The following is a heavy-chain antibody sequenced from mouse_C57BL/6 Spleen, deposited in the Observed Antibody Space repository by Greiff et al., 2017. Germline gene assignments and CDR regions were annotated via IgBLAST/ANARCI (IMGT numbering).Heavy chain of an antibody. CDR3: ARDASLYGNFDV. V-gene: IGHV7-1*01. Sequence: EVMLVESGGGLVQPGRSLRLSCATSGFTFSDFYMEWVRQAPGKGLEWIAASRNKANDYTTEYSASVKGRFIVSRDTSQSILYLQMNALRAEDTAIYYCARDASLYGNFDVWGTGTTVTVSS. J-gene: IGHJ1*03. D-gene: IGHD2-1*01. CDR2: SRNKANDYTT. CDR1: GFTFSDFY.